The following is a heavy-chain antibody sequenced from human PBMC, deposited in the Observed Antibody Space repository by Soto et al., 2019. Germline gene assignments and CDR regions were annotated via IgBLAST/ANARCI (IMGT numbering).Heavy chain of an antibody. D-gene: IGHD2-21*02. CDR2: IHPSDSYT. CDR3: AGQGTLPTAISDYFDY. J-gene: IGHJ4*02. V-gene: IGHV5-10-1*01. Sequence: PGESLKISCKGSGYSFTSYWISWVRQMPGKGLEWLGRIHPSDSYTNYSPSFQGHVTISADKSISTAYLQWSSLKASDTAMHYCAGQGTLPTAISDYFDYWGQGTMVTVSS. CDR1: GYSFTSYW.